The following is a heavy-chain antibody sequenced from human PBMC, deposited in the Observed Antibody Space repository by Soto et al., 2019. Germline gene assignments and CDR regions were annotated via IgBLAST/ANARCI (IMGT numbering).Heavy chain of an antibody. Sequence: HPGGSLRLSCAASGFTFSSYTMNWVRQAPGKGLEWLAYIRLSGSASYYTASVKGRFTISRDNAKNSLYLQMYSLTDEDTAVYYCVRDRRYAFDIWGQGAMVTVSS. CDR2: IRLSGSAS. D-gene: IGHD3-3*01. J-gene: IGHJ3*02. CDR3: VRDRRYAFDI. CDR1: GFTFSSYT. V-gene: IGHV3-48*02.